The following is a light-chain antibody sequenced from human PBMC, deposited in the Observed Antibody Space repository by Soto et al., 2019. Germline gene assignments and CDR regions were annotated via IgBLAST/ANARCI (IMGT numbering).Light chain of an antibody. CDR2: LDSDGSH. J-gene: IGLJ2*01. V-gene: IGLV4-69*01. CDR1: SGHSSYT. Sequence: QSVLTQSPSASASLGASVKLTCTLNSGHSSYTIAWHQQQPEKGPRYLMKLDSDGSHSKGDGLPDRFSGSSSGAERYLTISTLRSEDEADYYCQTWGTGIHVVFGGGTKLTVL. CDR3: QTWGTGIHVV.